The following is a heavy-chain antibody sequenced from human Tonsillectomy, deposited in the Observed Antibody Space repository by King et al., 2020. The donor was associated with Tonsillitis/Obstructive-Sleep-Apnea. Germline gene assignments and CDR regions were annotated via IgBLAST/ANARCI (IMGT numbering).Heavy chain of an antibody. CDR3: ARGVTIIGVVTDNYYYYYMDV. CDR1: GFTFSDYY. J-gene: IGHJ6*03. D-gene: IGHD3-3*01. CDR2: VSSSGDTI. V-gene: IGHV3-11*01. Sequence: VQLVESGGALVKPGGSLRLSCAVSGFTFSDYYMSWIRQAPGKGLEWVSYVSSSGDTIYYADSMKGRFTISRDNAQNSLYLQMNSLRAEDTAVYYCARGVTIIGVVTDNYYYYYMDVWGKGTTVTVSS.